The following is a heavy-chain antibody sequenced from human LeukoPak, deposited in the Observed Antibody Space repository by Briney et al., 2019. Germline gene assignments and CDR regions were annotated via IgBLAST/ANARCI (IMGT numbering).Heavy chain of an antibody. Sequence: PGRSLRLSCAASGFTFSSYAMHWVRQAPGKGLEWVAVMSYDGSNKYYADSVKGRFTISRDNSKNTLYLQMNSLRAEDTAVYYCARGRAAAGPFDYWGQGTLVTVSS. D-gene: IGHD6-13*01. CDR3: ARGRAAAGPFDY. J-gene: IGHJ4*02. V-gene: IGHV3-30-3*01. CDR1: GFTFSSYA. CDR2: MSYDGSNK.